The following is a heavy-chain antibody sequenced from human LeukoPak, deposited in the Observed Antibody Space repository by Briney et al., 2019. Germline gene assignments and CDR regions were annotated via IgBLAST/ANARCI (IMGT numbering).Heavy chain of an antibody. V-gene: IGHV1-46*03. Sequence: ASVKVSCKASGYTFTSYYMHWVRQAPGQGLEWMGIINPSGGSTSYAQKFQGRVTMTRDTSASTVYMELSSLRSEDTAVYYCASGDSSWYYFDYWGQGTLVTVSS. D-gene: IGHD6-13*01. J-gene: IGHJ4*02. CDR2: INPSGGST. CDR3: ASGDSSWYYFDY. CDR1: GYTFTSYY.